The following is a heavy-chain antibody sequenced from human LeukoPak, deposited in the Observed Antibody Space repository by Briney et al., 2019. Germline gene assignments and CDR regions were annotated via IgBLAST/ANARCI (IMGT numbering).Heavy chain of an antibody. CDR2: IWYDGSNK. V-gene: IGHV3-33*01. J-gene: IGHJ4*02. Sequence: GRSLRLSCAASGFTFSSYGMHWVRQAPGKGLEWVAVIWYDGSNKYYADSVKGRFTISRDNSKNTLYLQMNSLRAEDTAVYYCAREIWSGYPYYFDYWGQGTLVTVSS. CDR1: GFTFSSYG. D-gene: IGHD3-3*01. CDR3: AREIWSGYPYYFDY.